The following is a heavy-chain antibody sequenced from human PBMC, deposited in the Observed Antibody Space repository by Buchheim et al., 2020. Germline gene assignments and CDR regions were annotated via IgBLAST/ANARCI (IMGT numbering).Heavy chain of an antibody. V-gene: IGHV3-30*18. CDR1: GFTFSSYG. D-gene: IGHD3-22*01. Sequence: QVQLVESGGGVVQPGRSLRLSCAASGFTFSSYGMHWVRQAPGKGLEWVAVISYDGSNKYYADSVKGRFTISRDNSKNTPYLQMNSLRAEDTAVYYCAKEIYDSSGYYYGMDVWGQGTT. J-gene: IGHJ6*02. CDR3: AKEIYDSSGYYYGMDV. CDR2: ISYDGSNK.